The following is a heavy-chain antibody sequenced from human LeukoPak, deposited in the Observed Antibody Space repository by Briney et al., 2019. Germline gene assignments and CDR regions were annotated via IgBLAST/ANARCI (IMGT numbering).Heavy chain of an antibody. D-gene: IGHD6-13*01. Sequence: PSETLSLTCTVSGGSISSYYWSWIRQPPGKGLEWIGEINHSGSTNYNPSLKSRVTISVDTSKNQFSLKLSSVTAADTAVYYCARGYLAAAGTGGDYWGQGTLVTVSS. CDR3: ARGYLAAAGTGGDY. J-gene: IGHJ4*02. CDR1: GGSISSYY. V-gene: IGHV4-34*01. CDR2: INHSGST.